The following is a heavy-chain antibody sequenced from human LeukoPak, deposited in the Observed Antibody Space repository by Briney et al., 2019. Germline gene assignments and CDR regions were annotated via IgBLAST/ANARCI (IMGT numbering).Heavy chain of an antibody. J-gene: IGHJ4*02. CDR1: GGCISSGGYY. CDR3: ARSPENYDFWSGYYREDYFDY. D-gene: IGHD3-3*01. Sequence: SQTLSPTCTVSGGCISSGGYYWSWIRQHPGKGLEWIGYIYYSGSTYYNPSLKSRVTISVDTSKNQFSLKLSSVTAADTAVYYCARSPENYDFWSGYYREDYFDYWGQGTLVTVSS. CDR2: IYYSGST. V-gene: IGHV4-31*03.